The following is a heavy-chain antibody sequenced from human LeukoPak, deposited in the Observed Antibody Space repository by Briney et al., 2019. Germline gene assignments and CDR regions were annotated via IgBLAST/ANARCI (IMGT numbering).Heavy chain of an antibody. CDR3: ATFTTVTNGFDY. CDR1: GYTLTELS. D-gene: IGHD4-17*01. CDR2: FDPEDGET. Sequence: WASAKVSCKVSGYTLTELSMHWVRQAPGKGLEWMGGFDPEDGETIYAQKFQGRVTMTEDTSTDTAYMELSSLRSEDTAVYYCATFTTVTNGFDYWGQGTLVTVSS. V-gene: IGHV1-24*01. J-gene: IGHJ4*02.